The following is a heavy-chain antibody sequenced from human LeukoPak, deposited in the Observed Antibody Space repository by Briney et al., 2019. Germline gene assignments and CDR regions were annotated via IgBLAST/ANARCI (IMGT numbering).Heavy chain of an antibody. CDR3: GRGVPGGTTSLDC. Sequence: GGSLRLSCAASGFTFSSYWMSWIRQAPGKGLEWVANIKEDGSDKNYVDSVRGRFTISRDNAKNALYLQMNSLRAEDTAVYYCGRGVPGGTTSLDCWGQGTVVTVSP. CDR1: GFTFSSYW. V-gene: IGHV3-7*04. J-gene: IGHJ4*02. CDR2: IKEDGSDK. D-gene: IGHD1-7*01.